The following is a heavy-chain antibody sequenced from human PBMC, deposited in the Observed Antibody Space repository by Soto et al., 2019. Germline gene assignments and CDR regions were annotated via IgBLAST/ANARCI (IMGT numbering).Heavy chain of an antibody. CDR3: ARHYGDSLYYYGMDV. CDR2: IYYSGST. Sequence: SETLSLTCTVSGGSISSSSYYWGWIRQPPGKGLEWIGSIYYSGSTYYNPSLKSRVTISVDTSKNQFSLKLSSVTAADTAVYYCARHYGDSLYYYGMDVWGQGTTVTVS. J-gene: IGHJ6*02. CDR1: GGSISSSSYY. D-gene: IGHD4-17*01. V-gene: IGHV4-39*01.